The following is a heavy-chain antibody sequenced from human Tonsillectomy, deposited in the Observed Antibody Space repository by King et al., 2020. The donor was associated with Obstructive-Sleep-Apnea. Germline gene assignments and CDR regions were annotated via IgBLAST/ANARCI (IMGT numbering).Heavy chain of an antibody. CDR3: ARQVGISWYFDL. CDR1: GYSFTSYW. V-gene: IGHV5-10-1*01. CDR2: MDPSDSYT. Sequence: QLVQSGAEVKKPGESLRISCKGSGYSFTSYWIIWVRQMPGKGLEWMGRMDPSDSYTNYNPSFQGHVTISAAKSISTAYLQWSSLKASDTAMYYCARQVGISWYFDLWGRGTLVTVSS. D-gene: IGHD2-21*01. J-gene: IGHJ2*01.